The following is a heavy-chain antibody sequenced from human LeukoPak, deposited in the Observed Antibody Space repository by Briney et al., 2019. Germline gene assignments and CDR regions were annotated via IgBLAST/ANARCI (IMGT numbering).Heavy chain of an antibody. CDR3: ATKQWLAPPPDS. D-gene: IGHD6-19*01. CDR1: GFPFGKNR. J-gene: IGHJ4*02. CDR2: INTDGTVT. Sequence: PGGSLRLSCAASGFPFGKNRMLGVRQAPGKGLESVSRINTDGTVTTYADSVKGRFTVSRDNADNTMFLQMNSVRDEDTAVYYCATKQWLAPPPDSWGQGTPVTVSS. V-gene: IGHV3-74*01.